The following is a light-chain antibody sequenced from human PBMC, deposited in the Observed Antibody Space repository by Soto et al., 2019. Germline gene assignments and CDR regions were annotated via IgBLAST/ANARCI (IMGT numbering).Light chain of an antibody. Sequence: QSFLTQPRSLFGSLGQSITISCTETSSYVGGYNYVSWYQQNPGKAPKLMIYDVNKRHSGVPDRFSGSKSGSTASLTISGLQSEDEADYFCCSYAGTYTDVGATGTKVTVL. CDR1: SSYVGGYNY. J-gene: IGLJ1*01. CDR3: CSYAGTYTDV. CDR2: DVN. V-gene: IGLV2-11*01.